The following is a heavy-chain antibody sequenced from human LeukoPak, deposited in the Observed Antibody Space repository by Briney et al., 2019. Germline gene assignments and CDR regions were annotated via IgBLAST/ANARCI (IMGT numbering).Heavy chain of an antibody. Sequence: GGSLRLSCAASGFTFSTYAMNWVRQAPGKGLEWVSAISGSGGSTYYADSVKGRFTISRDNSKNMLYLKMNSLRAEDTAVYYCAAELPGAFGIWGQGTLVTVSS. CDR2: ISGSGGST. J-gene: IGHJ3*02. CDR1: GFTFSTYA. CDR3: AAELPGAFGI. D-gene: IGHD1-26*01. V-gene: IGHV3-23*01.